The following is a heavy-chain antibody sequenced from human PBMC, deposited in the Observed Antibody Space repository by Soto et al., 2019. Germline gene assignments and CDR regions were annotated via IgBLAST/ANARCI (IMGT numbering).Heavy chain of an antibody. D-gene: IGHD1-26*01. CDR3: AKGLYCGSYCCFDY. CDR1: GFTFSSYG. V-gene: IGHV3-30*18. CDR2: MSQDGKNK. J-gene: IGHJ4*02. Sequence: QVQLVESGGGVVQPGRSLRLSCAASGFTFSSYGMHWVRQAPGKGLEWVAGMSQDGKNKYYADSVKGGFTISRDNSENPLYLKINSLRAEDTAVYYCAKGLYCGSYCCFDYWGQGTMVTVSS.